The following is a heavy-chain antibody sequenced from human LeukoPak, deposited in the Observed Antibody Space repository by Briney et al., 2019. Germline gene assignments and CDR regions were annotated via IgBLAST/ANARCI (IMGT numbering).Heavy chain of an antibody. D-gene: IGHD3-9*01. V-gene: IGHV3-64D*06. J-gene: IGHJ4*02. CDR2: ISSNGGST. Sequence: GGSLRLSCSASGFTFSSYAMHWVRQAPGKGLEHVSAISSNGGSTYYADSVKGRFTISRDNSKNTLYLQMSSLRAEDTAVYYCVKGEVLISGYYDILTGYVGWGQGTLVTVSS. CDR3: VKGEVLISGYYDILTGYVG. CDR1: GFTFSSYA.